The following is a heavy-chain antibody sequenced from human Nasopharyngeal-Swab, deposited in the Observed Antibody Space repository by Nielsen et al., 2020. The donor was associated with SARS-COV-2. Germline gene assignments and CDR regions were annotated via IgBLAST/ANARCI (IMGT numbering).Heavy chain of an antibody. V-gene: IGHV3-21*01. CDR1: AFTLRNYN. Sequence: GESLKISCSASAFTLRNYNMNWVRQAPGKGLEWVSSMSSTIFYTYYADSVKGRFTISRDTAKNSLYLQMNSLRAEDTAVYYCTSGWFDPWGQGTLVTVSS. CDR2: MSSTIFYT. CDR3: TSGWFDP. J-gene: IGHJ5*02.